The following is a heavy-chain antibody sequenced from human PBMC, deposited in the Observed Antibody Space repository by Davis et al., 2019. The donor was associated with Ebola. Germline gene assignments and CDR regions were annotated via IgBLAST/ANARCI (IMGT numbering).Heavy chain of an antibody. CDR2: IIPILGIA. Sequence: SVKVSCKASGGTFSSYAISWVRQAPGQGLEWMGRIIPILGIANYAQKFQGRVTITADKSTSTAYMELSSLRSEDTAVYYCARDYYDSVDYYGMDVWGQETTVTVSS. CDR3: ARDYYDSVDYYGMDV. V-gene: IGHV1-69*04. D-gene: IGHD3-3*01. J-gene: IGHJ6*02. CDR1: GGTFSSYA.